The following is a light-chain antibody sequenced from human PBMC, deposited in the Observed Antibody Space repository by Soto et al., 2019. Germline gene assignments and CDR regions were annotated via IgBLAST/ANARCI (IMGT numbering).Light chain of an antibody. V-gene: IGKV3-20*01. CDR2: GAS. CDR1: QSVSSSY. CDR3: PQYGSSPPP. J-gene: IGKJ4*01. Sequence: EIVVTQSPGTLSLSPGERATLSCRASQSVSSSYLAWYQQKPGQAPRLLIYGASSRATGIPDRFSGSGSGTDFTLTISRLEPEVFAVYYCPQYGSSPPPLDGGTK.